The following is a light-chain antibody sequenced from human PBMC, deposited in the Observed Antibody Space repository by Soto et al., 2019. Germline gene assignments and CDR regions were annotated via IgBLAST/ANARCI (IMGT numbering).Light chain of an antibody. Sequence: AIQMTQSPSSLSASVGDRVIITCRASQGIRSELAWYQQKPGKAPDLLIYAASTLQPGVPYRFSGSGSGTDFTLTISNLQPEDVAVYYCQQYYSTPYTFGQGTKLEIK. V-gene: IGKV1-6*01. CDR2: AAS. J-gene: IGKJ2*01. CDR3: QQYYSTPYT. CDR1: QGIRSE.